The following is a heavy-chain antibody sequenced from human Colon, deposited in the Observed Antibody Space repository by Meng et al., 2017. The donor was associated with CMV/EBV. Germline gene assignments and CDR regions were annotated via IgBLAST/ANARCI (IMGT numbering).Heavy chain of an antibody. Sequence: KASGGTFNTQTINWVRQAPGQGLEWMGRIIPIFGPTKYAQNLQGRVTITADISTNTAYMELSSLTSEDTAVYYCAREGPYSGSYYFDYWGQGTLVTVSS. V-gene: IGHV1-69*08. J-gene: IGHJ4*02. CDR1: GGTFNTQT. CDR3: AREGPYSGSYYFDY. D-gene: IGHD1-26*01. CDR2: IIPIFGPT.